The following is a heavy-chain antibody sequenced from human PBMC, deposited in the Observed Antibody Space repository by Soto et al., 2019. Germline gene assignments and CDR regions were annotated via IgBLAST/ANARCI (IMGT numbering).Heavy chain of an antibody. J-gene: IGHJ4*02. D-gene: IGHD6-19*01. CDR1: GGTFSSYT. CDR3: ARTAVAGRGGTDY. CDR2: IIPILGIA. V-gene: IGHV1-69*02. Sequence: QVQLVQSGAVVKKPGSSVKVSCKASGGTFSSYTISWVRQAPGQGLEWMGRIIPILGIANYAQKFQGRVTITADKSTSTAYMELSSLRSEDTAVYYCARTAVAGRGGTDYWGQGTLVTVSS.